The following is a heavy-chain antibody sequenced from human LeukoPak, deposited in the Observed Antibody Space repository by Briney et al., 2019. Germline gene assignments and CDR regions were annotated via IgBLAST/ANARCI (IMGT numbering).Heavy chain of an antibody. CDR1: GFTFSTYA. D-gene: IGHD4-23*01. J-gene: IGHJ4*02. CDR3: ARGRPHGNDY. CDR2: ISGGGDIT. Sequence: AGGSLRLSCAASGFTFSTYAMSWVRQTPGKGLEWVSVISGGGDITKYADSVKGRFTISRDNFENTVYLQMNSLRVEDTAVYYCARGRPHGNDYWGQGTLVTVSS. V-gene: IGHV3-23*01.